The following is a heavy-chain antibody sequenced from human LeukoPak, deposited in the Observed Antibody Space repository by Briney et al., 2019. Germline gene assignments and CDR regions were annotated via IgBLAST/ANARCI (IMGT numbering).Heavy chain of an antibody. J-gene: IGHJ4*02. V-gene: IGHV3-30*02. CDR2: IQYDGSNK. CDR1: GFTFSSYG. CDR3: AKVRTYYYDSSGYGPVDY. Sequence: GGPLRLSCAASGFTFSSYGMHWVRQAPGKGLEWVAFIQYDGSNKYYADSVKGRFTISRDNSKNTLYLQMNSLRAEDTAVYYCAKVRTYYYDSSGYGPVDYWGQGTLVTVYS. D-gene: IGHD3-22*01.